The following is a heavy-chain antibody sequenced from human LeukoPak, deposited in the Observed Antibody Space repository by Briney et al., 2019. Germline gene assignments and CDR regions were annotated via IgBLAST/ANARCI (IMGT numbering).Heavy chain of an antibody. J-gene: IGHJ4*02. CDR1: GGSFSGYY. CDR2: INHSGST. D-gene: IGHD2-2*01. CDR3: ARARHEDIVVVPAAQALYFDY. V-gene: IGHV4-34*01. Sequence: SETLSLTCAVYGGSFSGYYWSWIRQPPGKGLEWIGEINHSGSTNYNPSLKSRVTISVDTSKNQFSLKLSSVTAADTAVYYCARARHEDIVVVPAAQALYFDYWGQGTLVTVSS.